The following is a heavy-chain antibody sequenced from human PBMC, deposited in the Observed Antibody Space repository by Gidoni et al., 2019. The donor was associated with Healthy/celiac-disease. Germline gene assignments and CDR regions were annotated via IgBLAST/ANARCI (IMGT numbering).Heavy chain of an antibody. CDR1: GGSFSGYY. D-gene: IGHD5-12*01. V-gene: IGHV4-34*01. J-gene: IGHJ6*02. CDR3: ARVATTYYYYYGMDV. Sequence: QVQLQPSGAGLLKPSETLSLTFAVYGGSFSGYYWRWLRQTPGKGLEWIGEIKHSGSTNYNPSLKSLFTISVDTSKNQFSLKLSSVTAADTAVYYCARVATTYYYYYGMDVWGQGTTVTVSS. CDR2: IKHSGST.